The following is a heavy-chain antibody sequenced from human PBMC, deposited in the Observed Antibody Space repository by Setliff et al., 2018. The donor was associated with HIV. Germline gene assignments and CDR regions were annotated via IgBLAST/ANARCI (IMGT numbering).Heavy chain of an antibody. CDR3: ARGGRWWGPNNPSPHFYHMDL. D-gene: IGHD2-15*01. J-gene: IGHJ6*04. V-gene: IGHV1-69*10. Sequence: GASVKVSCKASGGIGTYAISWARQAPGQGLEWMGGSIPNYSVETQKFRDRVSIYVDQSRRTAYMELRNLRFDDTALYFCARGGRWWGPNNPSPHFYHMDLWGSGTSVTVSS. CDR1: GGIGTYA. CDR2: SIPNYSVE.